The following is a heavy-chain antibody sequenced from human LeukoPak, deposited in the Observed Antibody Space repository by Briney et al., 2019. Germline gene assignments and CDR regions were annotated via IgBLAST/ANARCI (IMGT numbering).Heavy chain of an antibody. D-gene: IGHD6-13*01. Sequence: GGSLRLSCAASGFIFSSYAVHWVRQAPGKGLEWVSYISSSGSTIYYADSVKGRFTISRDNAKNSLYLQMNSLRAEDTAVYYCAREEQQLVSARHYYYYYMDVWGKGTTVTVSS. V-gene: IGHV3-48*04. CDR1: GFIFSSYA. CDR2: ISSSGSTI. CDR3: AREEQQLVSARHYYYYYMDV. J-gene: IGHJ6*03.